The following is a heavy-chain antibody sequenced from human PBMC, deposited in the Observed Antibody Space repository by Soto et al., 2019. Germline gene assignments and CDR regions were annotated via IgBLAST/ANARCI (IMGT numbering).Heavy chain of an antibody. V-gene: IGHV1-69*01. Sequence: QGQLVQAGGDVKKPGSSVKVSCTASGGTFSSYPISWVRQAPGQGLEWMGGIIPLFGTADYAQKFQGRVTFTADESTSTAYMELSSLRSEDTAVYYCARGGNSDYYYGMNVWGQGTTVTVSS. J-gene: IGHJ6*02. CDR2: IIPLFGTA. D-gene: IGHD2-21*02. CDR1: GGTFSSYP. CDR3: ARGGNSDYYYGMNV.